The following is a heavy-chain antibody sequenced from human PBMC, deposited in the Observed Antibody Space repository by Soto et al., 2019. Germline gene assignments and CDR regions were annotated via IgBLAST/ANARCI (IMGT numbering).Heavy chain of an antibody. CDR3: AQESWIEFWSALDV. Sequence: EVHLVESGGGLVQPCGSLRISWAAAGFNFDDYAMHWVRQASGKGLEWVSGSRWPSASRGYAASVRGRLTISRDNAKNSLDLQVDSLGPEDTGLYYFAQESWIEFWSALDVWCTGTAVTVSS. J-gene: IGHJ6*04. D-gene: IGHD3-3*01. CDR2: SRWPSASR. V-gene: IGHV3-9*01. CDR1: GFNFDDYA.